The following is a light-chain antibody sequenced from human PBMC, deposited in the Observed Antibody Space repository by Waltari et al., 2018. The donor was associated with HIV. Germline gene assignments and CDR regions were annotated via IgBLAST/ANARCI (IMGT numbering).Light chain of an antibody. CDR1: QSISSY. CDR3: QQSYSAPWT. V-gene: IGKV1-39*01. CDR2: AAS. Sequence: DIQMTQSPSSLSASVGDRVTITCRASQSISSYLNWYQQKPGKAPKLLIYAASNLQTGVPSRFSGSGSGTDFTITLSSLQPEDFATYYCQQSYSAPWTFGQGTKVEVK. J-gene: IGKJ1*01.